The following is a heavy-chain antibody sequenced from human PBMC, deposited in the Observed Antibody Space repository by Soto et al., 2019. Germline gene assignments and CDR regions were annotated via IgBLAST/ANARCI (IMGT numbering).Heavy chain of an antibody. CDR3: ARVIPGAEAWFDP. CDR2: ISLYSDGT. V-gene: IGHV1-18*01. D-gene: IGHD2-2*01. J-gene: IGHJ5*02. CDR1: GYTFSNYG. Sequence: QVPLVQSGGEVKRPGASVKVSCKTSGYTFSNYGITWVRQAPGQPLEWLGWISLYSDGTNYAQKFQGRVSMTTDTSTTTAYMELRSLRSDDTAVYYCARVIPGAEAWFDPWGQGTLVTVSS.